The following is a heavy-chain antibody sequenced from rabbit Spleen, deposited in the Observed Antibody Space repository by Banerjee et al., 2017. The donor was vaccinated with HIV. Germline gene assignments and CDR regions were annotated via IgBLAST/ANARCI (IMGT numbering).Heavy chain of an antibody. Sequence: QSLEESGGDLVKPGASLTLTCIASGVSFSGDSYMCWVRQAPGKGLEWIACIDIGSSGFTYFANWAKGRFTISKTSSTTVTLQMTSLTAADTATYFCVRGASGSGYYSLWGPGTLVTVS. CDR1: GVSFSGDSY. J-gene: IGHJ4*01. D-gene: IGHD1-1*01. CDR3: VRGASGSGYYSL. CDR2: IDIGSSGFT. V-gene: IGHV1S40*01.